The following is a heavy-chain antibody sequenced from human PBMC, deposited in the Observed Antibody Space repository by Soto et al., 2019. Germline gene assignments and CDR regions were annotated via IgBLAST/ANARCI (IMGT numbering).Heavy chain of an antibody. Sequence: PGGSLRFSCAASGFTFSSYGMHWVRQAPGKGLEWVAVISYDGSNKYYADSVKGRFTISRDNSKNTLYLQMNSLRAEDTAVYYCAKDRAEAFDIWGQGTMVTVSS. CDR3: AKDRAEAFDI. J-gene: IGHJ3*02. CDR2: ISYDGSNK. CDR1: GFTFSSYG. V-gene: IGHV3-30*18.